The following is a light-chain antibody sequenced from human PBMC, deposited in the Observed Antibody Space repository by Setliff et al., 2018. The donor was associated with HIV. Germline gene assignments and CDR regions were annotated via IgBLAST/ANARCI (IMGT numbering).Light chain of an antibody. V-gene: IGLV1-40*01. CDR3: SSYTSGNTRV. CDR1: NSNIGAGFD. Sequence: QSVLTQPPSVSGAPGQRVTISCTGNNSNIGAGFDVHWYQQFPGTAPKVVIYDNNNRPSGVPDRFSGTKSGSSASLAITGLQAEDEADYYCSSYTSGNTRVFGTGTKVTVL. J-gene: IGLJ1*01. CDR2: DNN.